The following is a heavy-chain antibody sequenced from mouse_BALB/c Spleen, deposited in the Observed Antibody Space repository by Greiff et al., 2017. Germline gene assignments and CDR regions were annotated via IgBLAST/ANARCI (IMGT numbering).Heavy chain of an antibody. D-gene: IGHD2-4*01. CDR2: ISSGGSYT. CDR3: ARRVNYDDEGAMDY. CDR1: GFTFSSYG. Sequence: DVHLVESGGDLVKPGGSLKLSCAASGFTFSSYGMSWVRQTPDKRLEWVATISSGGSYTYYPDSVKGRFTISRDNAKNTLYLQMSSLKSEDTAMYYYARRVNYDDEGAMDYWGQGTSVTVSS. V-gene: IGHV5-6*01. J-gene: IGHJ4*01.